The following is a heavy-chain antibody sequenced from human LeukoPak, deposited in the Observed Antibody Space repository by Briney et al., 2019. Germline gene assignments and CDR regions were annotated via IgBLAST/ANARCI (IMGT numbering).Heavy chain of an antibody. CDR2: ISTYDDNI. CDR3: ARAVHDYDSDGYYFGYYFDS. CDR1: GYTFTTYG. J-gene: IGHJ4*02. V-gene: IGHV1-18*01. D-gene: IGHD3-22*01. Sequence: ASVKVSCKASGYTFTTYGLSWVRQAPGQGLEWLGWISTYDDNIKYAQSLQGRLTLTIDTSTSTAYMELSSLRSEDTAVYYCARAVHDYDSDGYYFGYYFDSWGQGTLVTVSS.